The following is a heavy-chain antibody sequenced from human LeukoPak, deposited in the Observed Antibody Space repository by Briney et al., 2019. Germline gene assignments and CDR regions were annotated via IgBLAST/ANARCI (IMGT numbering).Heavy chain of an antibody. CDR1: GFTFINYA. D-gene: IGHD4-17*01. V-gene: IGHV3-23*01. Sequence: GGSLRLSCAGSGFTFINYAMIWVRQAPGKGLEYVSAITGSGAGTYYADSVKGRFTISRDNSKSTLYLQMNSLRAEDTAVYYCAKDPNGDYLGAFDFRGRGTMVTVSS. J-gene: IGHJ3*01. CDR2: ITGSGAGT. CDR3: AKDPNGDYLGAFDF.